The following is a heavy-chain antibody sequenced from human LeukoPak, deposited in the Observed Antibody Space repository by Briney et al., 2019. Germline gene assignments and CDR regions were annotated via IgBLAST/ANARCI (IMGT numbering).Heavy chain of an antibody. Sequence: SETLSLTCTVSGGSISSSSYYWGWIRQPPGKGLEWIGSIYYNGSTYYNPSLKSRVTISVDTSKNQFSLKLSSVTAADTAVYYCARDPGWRELPYFDYWGQGTLVTVSS. V-gene: IGHV4-39*02. D-gene: IGHD1-26*01. CDR2: IYYNGST. CDR1: GGSISSSSYY. CDR3: ARDPGWRELPYFDY. J-gene: IGHJ4*02.